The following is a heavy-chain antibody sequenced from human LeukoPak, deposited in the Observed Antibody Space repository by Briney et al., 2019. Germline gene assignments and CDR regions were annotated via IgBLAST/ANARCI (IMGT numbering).Heavy chain of an antibody. J-gene: IGHJ6*03. CDR1: GFTFSNAW. Sequence: GGSLRLSCAASGFTFSNAWMSWVRQAPGKGLEWVAVISYDGSNKYYADSVKGRFTISRDNSKNTLYLQMNSLRAEDTAVYYCARNKLGISEKYMDVWGKGTTVTISS. D-gene: IGHD7-27*01. CDR2: ISYDGSNK. CDR3: ARNKLGISEKYMDV. V-gene: IGHV3-30*03.